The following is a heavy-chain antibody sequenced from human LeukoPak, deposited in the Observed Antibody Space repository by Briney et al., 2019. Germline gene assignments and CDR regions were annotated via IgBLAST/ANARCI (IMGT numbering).Heavy chain of an antibody. D-gene: IGHD5-24*01. CDR1: GFTFNKYS. V-gene: IGHV3-48*04. J-gene: IGHJ4*02. Sequence: GGSLRLSCAASGFTFNKYSMSWVRQAPGKGLEWITYIDGGSANIYYADSVKGRFTTSRDNAKNSVYLHMNSLRAEDTAVYYCATYGRDAYKGFYWGQGTLVTVSS. CDR3: ATYGRDAYKGFY. CDR2: IDGGSANI.